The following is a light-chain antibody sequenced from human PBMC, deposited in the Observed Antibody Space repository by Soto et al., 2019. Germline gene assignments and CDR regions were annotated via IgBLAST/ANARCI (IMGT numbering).Light chain of an antibody. V-gene: IGLV7-46*01. Sequence: QAVVTQEPSLTVSPGGTVTLTCGSSTGDVTSDHFPYWFQQKPGQAPRTLIYDTSSKNSWTPARFSGSLLGGKAALTLSGAQPEDETDYYCLLAYNGIRVFGGGTKLTVL. CDR3: LLAYNGIRV. CDR2: DTS. CDR1: TGDVTSDHF. J-gene: IGLJ2*01.